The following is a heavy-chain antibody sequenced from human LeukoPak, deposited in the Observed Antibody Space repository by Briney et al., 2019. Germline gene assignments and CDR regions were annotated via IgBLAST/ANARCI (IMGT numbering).Heavy chain of an antibody. CDR2: IYYSGSA. CDR1: GGSISDYS. CDR3: ARDFGGMWAFDI. V-gene: IGHV4-59*01. D-gene: IGHD3-3*01. Sequence: SETLSLTCTVSGGSISDYSWSWIRQPPGKGLEWIGNIYYSGSANHNPSLKSRVTISRDTSKNQFSLKLTSVTTADTAVYYCARDFGGMWAFDIWGQGTMVTVSS. J-gene: IGHJ3*02.